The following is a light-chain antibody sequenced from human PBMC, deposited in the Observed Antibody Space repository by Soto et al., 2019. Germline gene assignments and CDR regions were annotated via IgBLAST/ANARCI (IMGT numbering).Light chain of an antibody. V-gene: IGKV1-27*01. CDR2: AAS. Sequence: DIQMTQSPSSLSASVGDRVTITCRASQGINNFLDWYQQKPGKVPKLLISAASTLQSGVPSRFSGSGSGTDFTLTISSLQPEDVATYYYQKYYSAPYTFGQGTKLEIK. CDR3: QKYYSAPYT. CDR1: QGINNF. J-gene: IGKJ2*01.